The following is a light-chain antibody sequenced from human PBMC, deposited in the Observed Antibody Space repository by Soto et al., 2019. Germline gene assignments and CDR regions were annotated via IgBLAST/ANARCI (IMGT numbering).Light chain of an antibody. CDR1: QTISSW. Sequence: DIQMTQCPSTLSGSVGDRVTITCRASQTISSWLAWYQEKPGKAPKPLIYKASTLKSGVPSRFSGSGSGTEFTLTISSLQPDDFATYYCQHYNSYSEAFGQGTKVDI. J-gene: IGKJ1*01. V-gene: IGKV1-5*03. CDR2: KAS. CDR3: QHYNSYSEA.